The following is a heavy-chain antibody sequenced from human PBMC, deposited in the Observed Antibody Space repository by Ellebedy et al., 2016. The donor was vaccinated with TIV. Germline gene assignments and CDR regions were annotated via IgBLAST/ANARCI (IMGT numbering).Heavy chain of an antibody. D-gene: IGHD3-10*01. V-gene: IGHV4-39*01. CDR2: IYYSGST. Sequence: MPSETLSLTCTVSGGSISSSSYYWGWIRQPPGKGLEWIGSIYYSGSTYYNPSLKSRVTISVDTSKNQFSLKLSSVTAADTAVYYCARFASVLLWFGEDFYWGQGTLVTVSS. J-gene: IGHJ4*02. CDR1: GGSISSSSYY. CDR3: ARFASVLLWFGEDFY.